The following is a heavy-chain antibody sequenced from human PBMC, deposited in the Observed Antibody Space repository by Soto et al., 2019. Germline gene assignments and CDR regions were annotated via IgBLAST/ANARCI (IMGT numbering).Heavy chain of an antibody. Sequence: EAQVAESGGGLVQPGGSLRLSCGVSGFTFSNYDMNWVRQAPGKGLEWVSRISTGGASTYYADSVKGRFTVSRDNAKNSLYLQMDILRDADSAVYDCVRDNGGPDVWGQGATVIVSS. CDR2: ISTGGAST. V-gene: IGHV3-48*03. CDR1: GFTFSNYD. CDR3: VRDNGGPDV. D-gene: IGHD3-10*01. J-gene: IGHJ6*02.